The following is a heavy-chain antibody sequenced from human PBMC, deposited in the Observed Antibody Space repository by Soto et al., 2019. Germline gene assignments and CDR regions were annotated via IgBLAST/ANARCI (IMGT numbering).Heavy chain of an antibody. CDR3: ARGPIAAAGTSY. J-gene: IGHJ4*02. Sequence: QVQLQQWGAGLLKPSETLSLTCAVYGGSFSGYYWSWIRQPPGKGLEWIGEINHSGSTNYNPPLKSRVTISVDTSKNQFSPKLSSVTAADTAVYYCARGPIAAAGTSYWGQGTLVTVSS. D-gene: IGHD6-13*01. CDR1: GGSFSGYY. CDR2: INHSGST. V-gene: IGHV4-34*01.